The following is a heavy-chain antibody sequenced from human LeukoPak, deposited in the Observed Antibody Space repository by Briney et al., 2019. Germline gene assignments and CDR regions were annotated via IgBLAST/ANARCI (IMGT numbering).Heavy chain of an antibody. CDR1: GFTFDDYA. CDR3: AKEAGSS. Sequence: PGGSLRLSCAASGFTFDDYAMHWVRQAPGKGLEWVSGISWNSGSIGYADSVKGRFTISRDNAKNSLYLQMNSLRAEDTALYYCAKEAGSSWGQGTLVTVSS. CDR2: ISWNSGSI. D-gene: IGHD6-19*01. J-gene: IGHJ4*02. V-gene: IGHV3-9*01.